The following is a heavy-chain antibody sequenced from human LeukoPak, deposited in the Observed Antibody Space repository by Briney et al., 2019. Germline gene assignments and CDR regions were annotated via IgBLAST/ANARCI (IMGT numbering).Heavy chain of an antibody. D-gene: IGHD4-17*01. CDR2: IYYSGST. V-gene: IGHV4-30-4*01. Sequence: PSETLSLTCTVSGGSISSGDYYWSWIRQPPGKGLEWIGYIYYSGSTYYNPSLKSRVTISVDTSKNQLSLKLSSVTAADTAVYYCARDFRLRTETPPPPDAFDIWGQGTMVTVSS. J-gene: IGHJ3*02. CDR1: GGSISSGDYY. CDR3: ARDFRLRTETPPPPDAFDI.